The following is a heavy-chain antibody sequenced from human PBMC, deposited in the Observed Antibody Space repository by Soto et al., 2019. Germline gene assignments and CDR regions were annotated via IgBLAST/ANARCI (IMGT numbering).Heavy chain of an antibody. V-gene: IGHV3-23*01. CDR3: VKDPGVVAIHYFDY. Sequence: EVQLLESGGGLVQPGGSLRLSCAASGFTFSSYAMNWVRQAPGKGLEWVSASGGSAGSTYYAGSVKGRFTVFRDNSKNTLYLQMNSLRAEDTAIYYCVKDPGVVAIHYFDYWGQGTRVTVSS. D-gene: IGHD5-12*01. J-gene: IGHJ4*02. CDR1: GFTFSSYA. CDR2: SGGSAGST.